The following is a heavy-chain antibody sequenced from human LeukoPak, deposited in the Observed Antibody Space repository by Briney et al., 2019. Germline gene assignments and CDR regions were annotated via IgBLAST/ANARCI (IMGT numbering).Heavy chain of an antibody. CDR2: INHSGST. CDR3: ARELASGYYYYAFDI. Sequence: TSETLSLTCAVYGGSFSGYYWSWIRQPPGKGLEWIGEINHSGSTNYNPSLKSRVTISIDASKNQFSLKLSSVTAADTAVYYCARELASGYYYYAFDIWGRGTMVTVSS. D-gene: IGHD3-22*01. CDR1: GGSFSGYY. V-gene: IGHV4-34*01. J-gene: IGHJ3*02.